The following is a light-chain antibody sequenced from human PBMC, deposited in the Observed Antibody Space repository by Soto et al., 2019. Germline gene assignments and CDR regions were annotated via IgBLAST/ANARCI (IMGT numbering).Light chain of an antibody. V-gene: IGKV3-15*01. Sequence: EIVMTQSPATLSVSPGERATLSCRASPSVSGNLAWYQQKPSQAPRLLLYAASTMATGIPARFSGSGSGTECTRTISTLQSEDFAGYYCQQYNNRPPLTFGPGTKVDLK. CDR2: AAS. J-gene: IGKJ3*01. CDR3: QQYNNRPPLT. CDR1: PSVSGN.